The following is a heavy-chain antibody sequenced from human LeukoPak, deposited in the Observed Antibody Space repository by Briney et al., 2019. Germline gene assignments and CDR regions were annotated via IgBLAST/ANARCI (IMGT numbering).Heavy chain of an antibody. CDR1: GFTFSSYA. D-gene: IGHD5-24*01. J-gene: IGHJ4*02. Sequence: GGSLRLSCAASGFTFSSYAMSWVRQAPGKGLEWVSAISRSGGSTYYADSVKGRFTISRDNSRDTLYLQMNSLRAEDTALYYCAKGGGYNRDYYVGYWGQGTLVTVSS. CDR3: AKGGGYNRDYYVGY. CDR2: ISRSGGST. V-gene: IGHV3-23*01.